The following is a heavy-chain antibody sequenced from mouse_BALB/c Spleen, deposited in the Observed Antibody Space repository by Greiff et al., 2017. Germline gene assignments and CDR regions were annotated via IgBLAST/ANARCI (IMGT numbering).Heavy chain of an antibody. D-gene: IGHD1-1*01. CDR1: GYTFTSYV. Sequence: VQLKESGPELVKPGASVKMSCKASGYTFTSYVMHWVKQKPGQGLEWIGYINPYNDGTKYNEKFKGKATLTSDKSSSTAYMELSSLTSEDSAVYYCARDLYYGSLAYWGQGTLVTVSA. CDR3: ARDLYYGSLAY. V-gene: IGHV1-14*01. CDR2: INPYNDGT. J-gene: IGHJ3*01.